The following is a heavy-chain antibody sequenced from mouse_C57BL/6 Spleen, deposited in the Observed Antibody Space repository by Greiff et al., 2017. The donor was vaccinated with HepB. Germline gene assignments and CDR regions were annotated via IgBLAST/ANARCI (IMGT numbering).Heavy chain of an antibody. D-gene: IGHD3-2*02. V-gene: IGHV1-59*01. Sequence: QVQLQQPGAELVRPGTSVKLSCKASGYTFTSYWMHWVKQRPGQGLEWIGVIDPSDSYTNYNQKFKGKATLTVDTSSSTAYMPLSSLTSEDSAVYYCARQTAQAAWFAYWGQGTLVTVSA. CDR1: GYTFTSYW. CDR3: ARQTAQAAWFAY. CDR2: IDPSDSYT. J-gene: IGHJ3*01.